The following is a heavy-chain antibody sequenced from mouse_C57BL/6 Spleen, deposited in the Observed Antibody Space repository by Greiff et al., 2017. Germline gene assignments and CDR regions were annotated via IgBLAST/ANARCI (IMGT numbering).Heavy chain of an antibody. CDR1: GYTFTSYW. Sequence: QVQLQQSGAELVKPGASVKLSCKASGYTFTSYWMQWVKQRPGQGLEWIGEIDPSDSYTNYNQKFKGKATLTVDTSSSTAYMQLSSLTSEDSAVYYCARRGDEDYYAMDYWGQGTSVTVSS. CDR2: IDPSDSYT. V-gene: IGHV1-50*01. J-gene: IGHJ4*01. CDR3: ARRGDEDYYAMDY. D-gene: IGHD3-3*01.